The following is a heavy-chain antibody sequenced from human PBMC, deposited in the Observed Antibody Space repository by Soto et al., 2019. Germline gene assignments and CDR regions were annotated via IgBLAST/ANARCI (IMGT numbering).Heavy chain of an antibody. V-gene: IGHV3-48*02. Sequence: GGSLRLSCAASGFTFSSYSMNWVRQAPGKGLEWVSSFSSSSTIYYADSVKGRFTISRDNAKNSLYLQMTSLRDDDTAVYYCAREGGGMYYYKFFDYWGQGTLVTVSS. CDR1: GFTFSSYS. J-gene: IGHJ4*02. CDR3: AREGGGMYYYKFFDY. CDR2: FSSSSTI. D-gene: IGHD3-10*01.